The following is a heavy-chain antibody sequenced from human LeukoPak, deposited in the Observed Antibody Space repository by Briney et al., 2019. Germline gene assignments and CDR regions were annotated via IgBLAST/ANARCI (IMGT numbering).Heavy chain of an antibody. CDR2: IIPILGIA. D-gene: IGHD5-24*01. J-gene: IGHJ4*02. CDR3: ARDLRRDGYNFDY. Sequence: GASVKVSCKASGGTFSSYAISWVRQAPGQGLEWMGRIIPILGIANYAQKFQGRVTITADKSTSTAYMELSSLRSEDTAVYYCARDLRRDGYNFDYWGQGTLVTVSS. CDR1: GGTFSSYA. V-gene: IGHV1-69*04.